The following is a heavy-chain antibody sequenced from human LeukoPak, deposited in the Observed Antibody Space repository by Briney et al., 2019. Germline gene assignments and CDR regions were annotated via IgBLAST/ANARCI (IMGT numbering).Heavy chain of an antibody. J-gene: IGHJ3*02. CDR1: GFTFSSSV. CDR2: INSDGSSK. D-gene: IGHD7-27*01. Sequence: GGCLRLSCAASGFTFSSSVMTWGRQAPGEGLVWVSRINSDGSSKSYADSVNGRFTISRDNAKNTLYLQMNSLRAEDTAVYYCARVGMTNAIDICGQGRTVTVSS. V-gene: IGHV3-74*01. CDR3: ARVGMTNAIDI.